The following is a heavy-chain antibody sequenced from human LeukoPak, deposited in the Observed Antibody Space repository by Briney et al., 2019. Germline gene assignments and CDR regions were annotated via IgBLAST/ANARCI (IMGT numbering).Heavy chain of an antibody. CDR3: ARGSGASYRIYFLQ. V-gene: IGHV4-34*01. J-gene: IGHJ1*01. CDR1: GFTFSDYY. CDR2: TNKISPSGGP. Sequence: GSLRLSCAASGFTFSDYYMSWIRQSPGMGLEWIGETNKISPSGGPNYNPSLKSRATISLDTSKNQVSLKLTSVTAADTAVYFCARGSGASYRIYFLQWGLGTLVSVSS. D-gene: IGHD1-26*01.